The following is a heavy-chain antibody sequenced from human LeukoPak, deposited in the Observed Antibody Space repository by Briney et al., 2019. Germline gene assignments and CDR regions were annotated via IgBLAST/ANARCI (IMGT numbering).Heavy chain of an antibody. CDR1: GFTFSSYS. Sequence: GGSLRLSCAASGFTFSSYSMNRVRQAPGKGLEWVSYISSSSSTTYYADSVKGRFTISRDNAKNSLYLQMNSLRAEDTAVYYCARSTSGCDPLDYWGQGTLVTVSS. J-gene: IGHJ4*02. V-gene: IGHV3-48*04. CDR3: ARSTSGCDPLDY. D-gene: IGHD5-12*01. CDR2: ISSSSSTT.